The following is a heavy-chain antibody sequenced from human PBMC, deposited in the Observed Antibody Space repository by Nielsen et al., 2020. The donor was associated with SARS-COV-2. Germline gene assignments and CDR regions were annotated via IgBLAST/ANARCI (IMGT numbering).Heavy chain of an antibody. CDR2: IWYDGTKK. CDR1: GFTLSRYG. V-gene: IGHV3-33*01. CDR3: ARTPAGAWVDPDLHHFDY. J-gene: IGHJ4*02. Sequence: GGSLRLSCAASGFTLSRYGLHWVRQAPGKGLEWVAVIWYDGTKKYYGDSMKGRLTISRDNSENTLFLQMDSLRVEDTAIYYCARTPAGAWVDPDLHHFDYWGRGTLVTVSS. D-gene: IGHD1-14*01.